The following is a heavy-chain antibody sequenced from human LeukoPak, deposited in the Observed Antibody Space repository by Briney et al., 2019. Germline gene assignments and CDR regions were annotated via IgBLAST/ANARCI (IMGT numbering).Heavy chain of an antibody. CDR3: ARTGSGYFDL. D-gene: IGHD2-15*01. Sequence: ESGPTLVKPTQTLTLTCTFSGFSLSTSGVGVGWIRQPPGKALEWLALIYWNGDKRYSPSLKSRLTITKDTSKDQVVLTMTNMDPVDTATYYCARTGSGYFDLWGRGTLVTVSS. J-gene: IGHJ2*01. V-gene: IGHV2-5*01. CDR1: GFSLSTSGVG. CDR2: IYWNGDK.